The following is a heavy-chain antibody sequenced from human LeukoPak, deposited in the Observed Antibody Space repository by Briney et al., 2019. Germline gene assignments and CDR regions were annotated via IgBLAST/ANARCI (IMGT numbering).Heavy chain of an antibody. CDR3: ARGPYYGSGSYGSPFGP. J-gene: IGHJ5*02. CDR1: GYTFTSYD. D-gene: IGHD3-10*01. Sequence: ASVKVSCKASGYTFTSYDINWVRQATGQGLEWMGWMNPNSGNTGYAQKFQGRVTMTRNTSISTAYMELSSLRSEDTAVYYCARGPYYGSGSYGSPFGPWGQGTLVTVSS. V-gene: IGHV1-8*01. CDR2: MNPNSGNT.